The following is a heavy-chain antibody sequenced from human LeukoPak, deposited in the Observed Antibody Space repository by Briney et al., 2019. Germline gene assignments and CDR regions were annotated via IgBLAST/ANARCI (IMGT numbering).Heavy chain of an antibody. D-gene: IGHD6-6*01. CDR2: ISSSSSYI. CDR1: GFTFSSYS. CDR3: ARDRSSSGGRNAFDI. V-gene: IGHV3-21*01. J-gene: IGHJ3*02. Sequence: GGSLRLSCAASGFTFSSYSMNWVRQAPGKGLEWVSSISSSSSYIYYADSVKGRFTISRDNAKNSLYLQMNSLRAEDTAVYYCARDRSSSGGRNAFDIWGQGTMVTVSS.